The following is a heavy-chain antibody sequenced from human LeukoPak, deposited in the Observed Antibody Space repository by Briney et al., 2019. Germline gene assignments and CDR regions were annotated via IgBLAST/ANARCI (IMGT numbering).Heavy chain of an antibody. CDR2: INHSGST. CDR1: GGSFSGYY. V-gene: IGHV4-34*01. D-gene: IGHD3-3*01. CDR3: ARGRLHQYYDFWSGYYSYYYYYMDL. Sequence: SETLSLTCAVYGGSFSGYYWSWMRQPPGKGLEWIGEINHSGSTNYNPSLKRRGTISVDTYKNQFSMQLSSVTAADTAVYYCARGRLHQYYDFWSGYYSYYYYYMDLWRKGTTVPVSS. J-gene: IGHJ6*03.